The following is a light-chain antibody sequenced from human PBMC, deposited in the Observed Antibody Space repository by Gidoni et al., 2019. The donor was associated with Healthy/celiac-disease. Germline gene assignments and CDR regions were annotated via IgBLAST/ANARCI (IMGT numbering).Light chain of an antibody. J-gene: IGLJ3*02. Sequence: QSALTQPASVSGSPGQSITISCTGPSSDVGGYNYVSWYQQHPGQAPKLMISEVSNRPSGVSNRFSGSKSGNTASLTISGLQAEDEADYYCSSYTSSSTRVFGGGTKLTVL. CDR2: EVS. CDR1: SSDVGGYNY. V-gene: IGLV2-14*01. CDR3: SSYTSSSTRV.